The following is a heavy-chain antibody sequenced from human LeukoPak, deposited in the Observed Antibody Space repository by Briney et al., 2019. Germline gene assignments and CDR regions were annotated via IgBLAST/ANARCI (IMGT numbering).Heavy chain of an antibody. D-gene: IGHD5-24*01. V-gene: IGHV1-2*02. CDR3: ARGHVEMATID. J-gene: IGHJ4*02. CDR2: INPNSGGT. Sequence: GASVKVSCKASGYIFTAYYMHWVRQAPGQGLEWMGWINPNSGGTNYAQKFQGRVTMTRDTSISTAYMELSRLRSDDTVVYYCARGHVEMATIDWGQGTLVTVSS. CDR1: GYIFTAYY.